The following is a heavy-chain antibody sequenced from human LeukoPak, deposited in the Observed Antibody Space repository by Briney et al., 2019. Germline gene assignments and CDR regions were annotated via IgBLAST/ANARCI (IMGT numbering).Heavy chain of an antibody. D-gene: IGHD6-13*01. CDR2: ISGSVGST. CDR1: GFTFSSYA. V-gene: IGHV3-23*01. CDR3: AKGFSSSWFLSYGMDV. Sequence: GGSLRLSCAASGFTFSSYAMSWVRQAPGKGLEWVSAISGSVGSTYYADSVNGRFTISRDNSKNTLYLQMNSLRAEDTAVYYCAKGFSSSWFLSYGMDVWGQGTTVTVSS. J-gene: IGHJ6*02.